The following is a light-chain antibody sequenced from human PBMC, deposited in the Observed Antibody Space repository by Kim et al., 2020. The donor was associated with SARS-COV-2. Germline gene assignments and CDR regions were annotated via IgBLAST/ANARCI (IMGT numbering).Light chain of an antibody. Sequence: LSPGERATISCRASQSVRSSSLAWYQQKPGQAPRLLIYGASSRATGIPDRFSGSGSGTDFTLTISRLESEDSAVYYCQQYGGSPTFGQGTKVDIK. CDR2: GAS. J-gene: IGKJ1*01. V-gene: IGKV3-20*01. CDR3: QQYGGSPT. CDR1: QSVRSSS.